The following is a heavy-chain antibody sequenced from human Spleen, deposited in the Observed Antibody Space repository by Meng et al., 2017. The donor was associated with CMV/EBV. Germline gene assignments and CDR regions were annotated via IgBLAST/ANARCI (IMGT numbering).Heavy chain of an antibody. D-gene: IGHD6-19*01. CDR2: IYYTGST. CDR1: DDATDSYY. J-gene: IGHJ5*02. Sequence: CSGPDDATDSYYWGWIRQPPGKGLEWIGYIYYTGSTKYNPSLRSRVTISVDTPKNQFSLKLTTVTAADTAVYFCVREAVSLSGGIDPWGQGTLVTVSS. CDR3: VREAVSLSGGIDP. V-gene: IGHV4-59*01.